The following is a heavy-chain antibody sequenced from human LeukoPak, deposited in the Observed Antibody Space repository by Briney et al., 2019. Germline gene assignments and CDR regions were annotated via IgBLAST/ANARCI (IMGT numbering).Heavy chain of an antibody. V-gene: IGHV3-30*02. J-gene: IGHJ4*02. CDR2: IRYDGSNK. CDR3: AKDIRYDFMEGFFDY. D-gene: IGHD3-3*01. CDR1: GFTFSSYG. Sequence: SGGSLRLSCAASGFTFSSYGMHWVGQAPGKGLEWVAFIRYDGSNKYYADSVKGRFTISRDNSKNTLYLQMNSLRAEDTAVYYCAKDIRYDFMEGFFDYWGQGTLVTVSS.